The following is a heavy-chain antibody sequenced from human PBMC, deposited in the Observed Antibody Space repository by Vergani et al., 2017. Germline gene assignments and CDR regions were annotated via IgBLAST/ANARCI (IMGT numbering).Heavy chain of an antibody. CDR2: ISGSGGFT. CDR1: GFTFTNFA. J-gene: IGHJ4*02. V-gene: IGHV3-23*01. Sequence: EVQLLESGGNLVQPGGSLRLSCAASGFTFTNFAMTWVRQAPGEGLEWVSGISGSGGFTYYADSVKGRFTISRDNSRNTVFLQMSSLRADDTAVYYCARVPSGTTKELDYWGQGTLVTVSA. CDR3: ARVPSGTTKELDY. D-gene: IGHD1-1*01.